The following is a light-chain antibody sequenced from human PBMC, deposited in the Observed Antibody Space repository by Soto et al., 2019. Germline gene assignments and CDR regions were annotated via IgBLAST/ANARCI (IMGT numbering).Light chain of an antibody. J-gene: IGLJ1*01. V-gene: IGLV4-69*01. CDR2: VNSDGSH. CDR3: QTWGTGIQV. CDR1: SGHSSYV. Sequence: QSVLTQSPSASASLGASVKLTCTLSSGHSSYVIAWHQQQPEKGPRYLMKVNSDGSHCKGDGIPDRFSGSSSGAERYLTISSLHSEDEADYYCQTWGTGIQVFGAGTKLTVL.